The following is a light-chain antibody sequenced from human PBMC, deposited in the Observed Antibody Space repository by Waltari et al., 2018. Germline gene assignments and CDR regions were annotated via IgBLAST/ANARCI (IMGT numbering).Light chain of an antibody. CDR3: QQYNNWWT. CDR2: GAS. Sequence: EIVMTQSQATLPVSQGEKPTPSCRVSQRVGSSLACFQQKPGQAPRLLIYGASTRATGIPARFSGSGSGTEFTLTISSLQSEDFAVYYCQQYNNWWTFGQGTKVEIK. V-gene: IGKV3-15*01. CDR1: QRVGSS. J-gene: IGKJ1*01.